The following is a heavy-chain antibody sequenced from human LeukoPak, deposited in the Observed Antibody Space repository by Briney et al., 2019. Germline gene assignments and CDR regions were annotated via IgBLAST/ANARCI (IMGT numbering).Heavy chain of an antibody. V-gene: IGHV3-7*01. J-gene: IGHJ4*02. D-gene: IGHD6-13*01. CDR1: GFTFDDYA. CDR2: IKQDGSEK. CDR3: ARVRGSSWTGNYFDY. Sequence: PGGSLRLSCAASGFTFDDYAMHWVRQAPGKGLEWVANIKQDGSEKYYVDSVKGRFTISRDNAKNSLYLQMNSLRAEDTAVYYCARVRGSSWTGNYFDYWGQGTLVTVSS.